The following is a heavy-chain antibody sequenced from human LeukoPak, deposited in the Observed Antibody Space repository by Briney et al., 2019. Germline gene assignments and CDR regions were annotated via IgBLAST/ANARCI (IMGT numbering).Heavy chain of an antibody. V-gene: IGHV1-2*02. D-gene: IGHD6-19*01. CDR2: INPNSGGT. J-gene: IGHJ5*02. CDR1: GYTFTGYY. CDR3: ARAEESSGWSPPVAFDP. Sequence: ASVKVSCKASGYTFTGYYMHWVRQAPGQGLEWMGWINPNSGGTNYAQKFQGRVTMTRDTFISTAYMELSRLRSDDTAVYYCARAEESSGWSPPVAFDPWGQGTLVTVSS.